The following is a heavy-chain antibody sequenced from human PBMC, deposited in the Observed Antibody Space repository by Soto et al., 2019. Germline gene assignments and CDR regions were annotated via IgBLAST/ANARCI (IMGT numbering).Heavy chain of an antibody. V-gene: IGHV1-2*02. CDR2: INPNSGGT. Sequence: QVQLVQSGAEGKKPGASVKVSCKASGYTFTGYYMHWLRQAPGQGLEWMGWINPNSGGTNYAQKLQGRVTMTKDTSITTAYMELSRLRSHDTAVYYFARDYSESYYSFYYYSGMAVWGQGTTVTVSS. D-gene: IGHD1-26*01. CDR1: GYTFTGYY. J-gene: IGHJ6*02. CDR3: ARDYSESYYSFYYYSGMAV.